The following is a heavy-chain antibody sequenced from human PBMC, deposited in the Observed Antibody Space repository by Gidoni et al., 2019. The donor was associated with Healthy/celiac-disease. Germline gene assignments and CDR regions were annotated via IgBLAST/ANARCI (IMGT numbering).Heavy chain of an antibody. V-gene: IGHV3-9*01. J-gene: IGHJ4*02. CDR1: GCTFDDYA. CDR2: ISWNSGSI. D-gene: IGHD3-22*01. CDR3: AKGYYYDSSGYPDY. Sequence: EVQLVESGGGLVQPGRSLRLSCAASGCTFDDYAMHWVRPAPGKGLEWVSGISWNSGSIGYADSVKGRFTISRDNAKNSLYLQMNSLRAEDTALYYCAKGYYYDSSGYPDYWGQGTLVTVSS.